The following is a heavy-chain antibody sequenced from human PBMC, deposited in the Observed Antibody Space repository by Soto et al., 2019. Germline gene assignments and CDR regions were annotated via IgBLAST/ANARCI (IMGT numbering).Heavy chain of an antibody. CDR2: SDYSGST. D-gene: IGHD3-10*02. CDR3: ARTLFGWGMWFDP. J-gene: IGHJ5*02. CDR1: GGSISSYY. V-gene: IGHV4-59*01. Sequence: QVQLQESGPGLVKPSETLSLTCTVSGGSISSYYWSWIRQPPGKGLEWFGYSDYSGSTNYNPSLKSRVTISVDTSNTQSSLRLSSVTAADTAVYYCARTLFGWGMWFDPWGQGTLVTVSS.